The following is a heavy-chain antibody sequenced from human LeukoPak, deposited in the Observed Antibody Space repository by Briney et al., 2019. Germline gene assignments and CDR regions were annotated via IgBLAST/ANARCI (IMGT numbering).Heavy chain of an antibody. CDR3: ARAVRAREAGRTWLQLPYYYMDV. D-gene: IGHD5-24*01. V-gene: IGHV4-34*01. CDR2: INHSGST. CDR1: NESSGSSGNYY. Sequence: SETLSLTCAVYNESSGSSGNYYWTWIRQSPAKGLEWIGEINHSGSTIYNPSLKSRVSMSLDTSKNQFSLKLSSVTATDTAVYYCARAVRAREAGRTWLQLPYYYMDVWGKGTTVTISS. J-gene: IGHJ6*03.